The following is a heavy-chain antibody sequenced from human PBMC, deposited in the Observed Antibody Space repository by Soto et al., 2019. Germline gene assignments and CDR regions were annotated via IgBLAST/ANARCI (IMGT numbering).Heavy chain of an antibody. D-gene: IGHD1-26*01. CDR3: ASGDLLSWAY. V-gene: IGHV1-2*04. J-gene: IGHJ4*02. CDR1: GYTFTGYY. Sequence: QVQLVQSGAEVKKPGASVKVSCKASGYTFTGYYMHWVRQAPGQGLEWMGWNNPNSGGTNYAQEFQGWVTMTRDTSINTAYMELSRLRSDDTAVYYCASGDLLSWAYWGQGTLVTVSS. CDR2: NNPNSGGT.